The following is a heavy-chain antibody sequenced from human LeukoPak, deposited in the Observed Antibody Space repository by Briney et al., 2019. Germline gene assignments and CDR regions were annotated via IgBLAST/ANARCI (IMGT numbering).Heavy chain of an antibody. D-gene: IGHD3-10*01. V-gene: IGHV3-53*01. CDR3: ARAPGVSDY. Sequence: GGSLRLSCEASGFTVSSNYMSWVRQAPGQGLELVSVIYSGGSTYYADSVNGRFTISRENSKNTLYLQMNSLRAEDTAVYYCARAPGVSDYWSQGTLVTVYS. CDR2: IYSGGST. J-gene: IGHJ4*02. CDR1: GFTVSSNY.